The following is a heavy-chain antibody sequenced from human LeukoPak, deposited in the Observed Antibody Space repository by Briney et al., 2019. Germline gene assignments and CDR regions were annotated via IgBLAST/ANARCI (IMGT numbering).Heavy chain of an antibody. CDR1: GYTFTSYY. V-gene: IGHV1-46*01. CDR2: INPSGGST. CDR3: ARDKDFYDSPKY. J-gene: IGHJ4*02. D-gene: IGHD3-22*01. Sequence: SVKVPCKASGYTFTSYYMLWVGQAPAQGLEWMGIINPSGGSTSYAQKFQGRVTMTRDMSTSTVYMELRSLRSDDTAVYYCARDKDFYDSPKYWGQGTLVTVSS.